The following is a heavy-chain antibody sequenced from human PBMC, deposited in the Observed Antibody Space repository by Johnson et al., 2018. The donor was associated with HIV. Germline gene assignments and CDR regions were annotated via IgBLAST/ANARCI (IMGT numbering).Heavy chain of an antibody. D-gene: IGHD1-26*01. J-gene: IGHJ3*02. V-gene: IGHV3-20*04. Sequence: VKLVESGGGLVQPGGSLRLSCAASGFSFDDYAVHWVRQAPGKGLEWVSGINWNGGSTGYADSVKGRFTISRDNAKNSLYLQMNSLRAEDTALYYCARVMYSGSYYPGNAFDIWGQGTMVTVSS. CDR2: INWNGGST. CDR3: ARVMYSGSYYPGNAFDI. CDR1: GFSFDDYA.